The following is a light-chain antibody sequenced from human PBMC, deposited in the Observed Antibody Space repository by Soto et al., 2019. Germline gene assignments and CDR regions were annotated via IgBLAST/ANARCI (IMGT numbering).Light chain of an antibody. CDR1: QIVSSNY. Sequence: EIVLTQSPGTLSLSPGERATLSCRASQIVSSNYFAWYRQKPGQAPRLLIYGASSRASGIPDRFSGSGSGTDFTLTINSLQSEDFAVYYCQPYNNWPLTFGGGTKVDIK. V-gene: IGKV3-20*01. J-gene: IGKJ4*01. CDR2: GAS. CDR3: QPYNNWPLT.